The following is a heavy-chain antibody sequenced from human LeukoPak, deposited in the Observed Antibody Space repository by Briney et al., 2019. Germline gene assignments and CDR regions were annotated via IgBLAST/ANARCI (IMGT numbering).Heavy chain of an antibody. CDR3: ARDNIVATTIDS. CDR1: GFTFSSYG. J-gene: IGHJ4*02. D-gene: IGHD5-12*01. CDR2: IWYDGSDK. Sequence: PGGSLRLSCAASGFTFSSYGMHWVRQAPGKGLEWVAVIWYDGSDKYYADSVKGRFTISRDNSKNTLYLQMNSLRAEDTAVYYCARDNIVATTIDSWGQGTLVTVSS. V-gene: IGHV3-33*08.